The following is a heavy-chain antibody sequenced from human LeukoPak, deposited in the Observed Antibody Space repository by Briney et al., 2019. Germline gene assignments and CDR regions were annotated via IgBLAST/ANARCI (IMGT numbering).Heavy chain of an antibody. Sequence: GASVKVSCKASGYTFTSYGISWVRQAPGQGLEWMGWISAYNGNTNYAQKLQGRVTMTTDTSTSTAYMELRSLRSDDTAVYYCAREAGRTVTTDYYYYMDVWGKGTTVTVSS. V-gene: IGHV1-18*01. J-gene: IGHJ6*03. CDR1: GYTFTSYG. D-gene: IGHD4-11*01. CDR2: ISAYNGNT. CDR3: AREAGRTVTTDYYYYMDV.